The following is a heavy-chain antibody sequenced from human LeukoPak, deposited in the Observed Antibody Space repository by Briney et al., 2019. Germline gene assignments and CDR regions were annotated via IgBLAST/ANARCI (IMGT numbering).Heavy chain of an antibody. D-gene: IGHD4-23*01. V-gene: IGHV3-48*01. Sequence: GGSLRLSCAASGFIFGSYSMNWVRQAPGKGLEWISDISGSSTTRYYGDSFKGRFTISRANVQNSLYLQINSLRAEDTAVYYCARRRGGGNSGFDYWGQGTLVTVSS. CDR3: ARRRGGGNSGFDY. CDR2: ISGSSTTR. J-gene: IGHJ4*02. CDR1: GFIFGSYS.